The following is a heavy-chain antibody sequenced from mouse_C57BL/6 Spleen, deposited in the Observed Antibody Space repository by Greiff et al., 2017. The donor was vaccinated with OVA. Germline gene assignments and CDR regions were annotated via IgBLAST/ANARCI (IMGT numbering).Heavy chain of an antibody. CDR2: ISRGSSTI. Sequence: EVHLVESGGGLVKPGGSLKLSCAASGFTFSDYGMHWVRQAPEKGLEWVAYISRGSSTIYYADTVKGRFTISRDNAKNTLFLQMTSLRSEDTAMYYCARPDYYGSAWFAYWGQGTLVTVSA. CDR1: GFTFSDYG. D-gene: IGHD1-1*01. V-gene: IGHV5-17*01. CDR3: ARPDYYGSAWFAY. J-gene: IGHJ3*01.